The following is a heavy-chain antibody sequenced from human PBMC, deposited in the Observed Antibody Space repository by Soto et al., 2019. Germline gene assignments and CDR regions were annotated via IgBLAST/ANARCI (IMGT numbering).Heavy chain of an antibody. CDR3: SKDQPDIVVVVAATRDAFDI. CDR2: ISGSGGST. Sequence: PGGSLRLSCAASGFTFSSDAMSWVGQAPGKGLESVSAISGSGGSTYYAESVKGRFTISRDNSKNTLYLQMNSLRAEDTAVYYCSKDQPDIVVVVAATRDAFDIWGQGTMVTVSS. J-gene: IGHJ3*02. V-gene: IGHV3-23*01. CDR1: GFTFSSDA. D-gene: IGHD2-15*01.